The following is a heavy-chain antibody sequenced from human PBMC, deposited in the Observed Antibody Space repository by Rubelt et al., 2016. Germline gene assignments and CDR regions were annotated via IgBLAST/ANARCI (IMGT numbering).Heavy chain of an antibody. Sequence: HSGSTNYNPSLKSRVTISVDTSKNQFSLKLSSVTAADTAVYYCARGSSRLSLKNYYGSGSYPSYYGMDVWGQGTLVTVSS. D-gene: IGHD3-10*01. CDR2: HSGST. J-gene: IGHJ6*02. V-gene: IGHV4-34*01. CDR3: ARGSSRLSLKNYYGSGSYPSYYGMDV.